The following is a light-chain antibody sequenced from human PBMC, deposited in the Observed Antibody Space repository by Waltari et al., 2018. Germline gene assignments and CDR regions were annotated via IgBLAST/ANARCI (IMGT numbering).Light chain of an antibody. CDR1: DTFGSN. CDR3: QQYNDWPWT. CDR2: GIS. Sequence: EIVMTQSPVSLSLSVGEPATLSCRASDTFGSNLAWYQQKAGQAPRLLIFGISTRAAGVPDRISGSGSGTEFTLTIKRLQSDDFAFYFCQQYNDWPWTFGQGTEVEIK. V-gene: IGKV3-15*01. J-gene: IGKJ1*01.